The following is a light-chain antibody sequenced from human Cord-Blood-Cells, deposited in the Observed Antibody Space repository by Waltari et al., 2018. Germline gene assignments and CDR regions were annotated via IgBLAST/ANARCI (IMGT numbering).Light chain of an antibody. CDR2: DAS. J-gene: IGKJ2*01. Sequence: DILMTQSPSTLSASVGDRVTITCRASQSISSRLAWYQQKPGKAPKLLIYDASSLESGVPSRFSGSGSGTEFTLTISSLQPDDFATYYCQQYNSYSYTFGQGTKLEIK. V-gene: IGKV1-5*01. CDR1: QSISSR. CDR3: QQYNSYSYT.